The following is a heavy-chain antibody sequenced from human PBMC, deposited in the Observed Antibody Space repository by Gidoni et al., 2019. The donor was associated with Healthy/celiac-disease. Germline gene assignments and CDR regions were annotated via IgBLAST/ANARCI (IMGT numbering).Heavy chain of an antibody. CDR2: ISGSGGST. J-gene: IGHJ4*02. V-gene: IGHV3-23*01. CDR3: AARHGYSSSWNFDY. D-gene: IGHD6-13*01. CDR1: GFPFSSYA. Sequence: EVQLLESGGGSVQPGGSLRLSCAASGFPFSSYAMSWVLQAPGKGLEWVSAISGSGGSTYYADSVKGRFTISRDNSKNTLYLQMNSLRAEDTAVDYCAARHGYSSSWNFDYWGQGTLVTVSS.